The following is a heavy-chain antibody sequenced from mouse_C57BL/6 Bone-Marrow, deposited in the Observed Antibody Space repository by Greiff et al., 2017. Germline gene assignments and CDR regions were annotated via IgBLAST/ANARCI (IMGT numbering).Heavy chain of an antibody. CDR2: IDPENGDT. CDR1: GFNIKDDY. CDR3: TTTITTVVAKNWYFDV. Sequence: EVHLVESGAELVRPGASVKLSCTASGFNIKDDYMHWVKQRPEQGLEWIGWIDPENGDTEYASKFQGKATITADTSSNTAYLQLSSLTSEDTAVYYCTTTITTVVAKNWYFDVWGTGTTVTVSS. D-gene: IGHD1-1*01. J-gene: IGHJ1*03. V-gene: IGHV14-4*01.